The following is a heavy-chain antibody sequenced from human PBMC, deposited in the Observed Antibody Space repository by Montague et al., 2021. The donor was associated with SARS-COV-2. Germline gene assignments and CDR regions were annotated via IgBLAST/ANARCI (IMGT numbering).Heavy chain of an antibody. CDR3: ARGQTHGDYFYGMDV. V-gene: IGHV4-34*01. CDR1: VGCFSGYY. Sequence: SETLSLTCAFYVGCFSGYYWSWIRQPPGKGLDCIGEINHSGSTSYNLSLKSRVTISVDTSKNQFSLKLSSVTAADTAVYYCARGQTHGDYFYGMDVWGQGTTVTVSS. J-gene: IGHJ6*02. D-gene: IGHD4-17*01. CDR2: INHSGST.